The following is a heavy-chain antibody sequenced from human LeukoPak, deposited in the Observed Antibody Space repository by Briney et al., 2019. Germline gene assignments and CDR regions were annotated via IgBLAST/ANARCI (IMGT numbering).Heavy chain of an antibody. CDR2: INPNSGGT. D-gene: IGHD6-13*01. Sequence: ASVKVSCKASGYTFTGYYMHWVRQAPGQGLEWMGWINPNSGGTNYAQKFQGRVTMTRDTSISTAYMELSRLRSDDTAVYYCARTRIAAAAPLLRYWGQGTLATVSS. CDR1: GYTFTGYY. V-gene: IGHV1-2*02. J-gene: IGHJ4*02. CDR3: ARTRIAAAAPLLRY.